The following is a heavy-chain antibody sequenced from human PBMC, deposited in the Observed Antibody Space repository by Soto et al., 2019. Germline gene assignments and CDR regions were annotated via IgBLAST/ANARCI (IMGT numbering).Heavy chain of an antibody. D-gene: IGHD6-6*01. Sequence: SETLSLTCTVSGGSISSGGYYWSWIRQHPGKGLEWIGYIYYSGSTYYNPSLKSRFTLSVDTSKNQFSLRRSCVTSADTAVYYCAREMTSIAASYNWLDPWGQGTLVTVSS. CDR1: GGSISSGGYY. J-gene: IGHJ5*02. V-gene: IGHV4-31*03. CDR3: AREMTSIAASYNWLDP. CDR2: IYYSGST.